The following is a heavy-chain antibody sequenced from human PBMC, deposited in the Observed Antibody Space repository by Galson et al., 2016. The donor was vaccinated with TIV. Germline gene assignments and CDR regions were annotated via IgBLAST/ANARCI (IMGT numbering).Heavy chain of an antibody. CDR3: ARGETRFGGNAVY. Sequence: SLRLSCAASGFTFRNYAVHWVRQAPGKGLEGVGCISFDGSEKHYPDSAKGRFTISRDNSKNTLDLQINSLRAEDTAVYYFARGETRFGGNAVYWGQGTVVIVSS. V-gene: IGHV3-30*04. CDR1: GFTFRNYA. CDR2: ISFDGSEK. D-gene: IGHD4-23*01. J-gene: IGHJ4*02.